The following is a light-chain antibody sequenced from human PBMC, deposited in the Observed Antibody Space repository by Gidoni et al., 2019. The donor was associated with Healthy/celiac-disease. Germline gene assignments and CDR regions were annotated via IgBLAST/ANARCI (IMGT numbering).Light chain of an antibody. V-gene: IGKV1-9*01. CDR2: AAS. CDR3: QQLNSYPPSLT. J-gene: IGKJ4*01. Sequence: DIQLTQSPSFLSASVGDRVTITCRASQGISSYLAWYQQKPGKAPKLLIYAASTLQSGVPSRFSGSGSGKEFTLTISRLQPEDFATYYCQQLNSYPPSLTFGGGTKVEIK. CDR1: QGISSY.